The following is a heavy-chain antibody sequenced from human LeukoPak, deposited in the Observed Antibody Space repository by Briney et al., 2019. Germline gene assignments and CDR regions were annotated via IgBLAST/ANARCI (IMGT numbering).Heavy chain of an antibody. D-gene: IGHD3-3*01. CDR1: GFTFSSYA. V-gene: IGHV3-30-3*01. Sequence: GRSLRLSCAASGFTFSSYAMHWVRQAPGKGLEWVAVISYDGNNKYYADSVKGRFTISRDNSKNTLYLQMNSLRAEDTAIYYCARPGGKNAFYDPRKSNWFDPWGQGTLVTVSS. J-gene: IGHJ5*02. CDR2: ISYDGNNK. CDR3: ARPGGKNAFYDPRKSNWFDP.